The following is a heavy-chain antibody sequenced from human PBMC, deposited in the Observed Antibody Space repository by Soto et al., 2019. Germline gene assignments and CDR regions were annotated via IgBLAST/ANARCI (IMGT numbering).Heavy chain of an antibody. CDR2: ISGSGDST. J-gene: IGHJ3*02. Sequence: EVQLLESGGGLVQPGGSLRLSCAASGFTFSSFAMSWVRQAPGKGLEWVSTISGSGDSTQYADSVKGRFTISRDNSNNPLFLQMNSLKGEDTAIYFCAKDRWPIVVVPTAIEVYDIWGQGTMVTVSS. CDR3: AKDRWPIVVVPTAIEVYDI. D-gene: IGHD2-2*02. CDR1: GFTFSSFA. V-gene: IGHV3-23*01.